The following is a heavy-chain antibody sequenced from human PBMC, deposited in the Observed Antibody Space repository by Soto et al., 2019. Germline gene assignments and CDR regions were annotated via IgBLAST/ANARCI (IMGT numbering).Heavy chain of an antibody. D-gene: IGHD2-15*01. J-gene: IGHJ2*01. V-gene: IGHV1-18*01. CDR3: ARDDCNGGSCDGGHYLDL. CDR1: DYIFLAYG. CDR2: ISPKFGRT. Sequence: QVQIVQSGPEVKKAGASVKVSCTAPTDYIFLAYGFDWVRQAPGQGLEWMGWISPKFGRTNYARTLQDRFTMTTDVSTNSVSMELRDLRSDDTAVYYCARDDCNGGSCDGGHYLDLWGRGTPISVSS.